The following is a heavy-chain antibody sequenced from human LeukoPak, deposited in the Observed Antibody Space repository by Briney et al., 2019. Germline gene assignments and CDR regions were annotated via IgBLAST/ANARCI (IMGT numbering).Heavy chain of an antibody. CDR1: GYTLTSYA. V-gene: IGHV1-3*01. D-gene: IGHD6-6*01. J-gene: IGHJ4*02. CDR2: INAGNGNT. CDR3: ARVRGIAARGYYFDY. Sequence: ASVKVSCKASGYTLTSYAMHWVRQAPGQRLEWMGWINAGNGNTKYSQKFQGRVTITRDTSASTAYMELSSLRSEDTAVYYCARVRGIAARGYYFDYWGQGTLVTVSS.